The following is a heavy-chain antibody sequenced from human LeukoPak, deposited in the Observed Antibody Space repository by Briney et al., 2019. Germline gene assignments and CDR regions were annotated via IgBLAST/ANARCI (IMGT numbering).Heavy chain of an antibody. D-gene: IGHD3-3*01. J-gene: IGHJ6*03. V-gene: IGHV3-30*02. CDR1: GFTFSSYA. CDR3: ARVGSDFWSGYYGYYYYYMDV. CDR2: IRYDGSNK. Sequence: GGSLRLSCAASGFTFSSYAMSWVRQAPGKGLEWVAFIRYDGSNKYYADSVKGRFTISRDNSKNTLYLQMNSLRAEDTAVYYCARVGSDFWSGYYGYYYYYMDVWGKGTTVTVSS.